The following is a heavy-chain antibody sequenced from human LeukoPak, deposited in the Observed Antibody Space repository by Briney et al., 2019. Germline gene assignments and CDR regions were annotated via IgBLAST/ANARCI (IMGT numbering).Heavy chain of an antibody. CDR3: AKALIIGYYSGGSCYTEDAFDI. CDR1: GGTFRTYG. D-gene: IGHD2-15*01. J-gene: IGHJ3*02. Sequence: GASVKVSCKASGGTFRTYGFNWVRQAPGQRPEWLGGLIPFFGTPNYAQKFQGRVTITADDSTSTAYMELSSLRSEDTAVYYCAKALIIGYYSGGSCYTEDAFDIWGQGTMVTVSS. V-gene: IGHV1-69*13. CDR2: LIPFFGTP.